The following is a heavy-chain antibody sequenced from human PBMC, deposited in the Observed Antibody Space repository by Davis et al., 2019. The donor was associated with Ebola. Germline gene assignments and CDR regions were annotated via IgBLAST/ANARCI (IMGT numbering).Heavy chain of an antibody. CDR1: GYTFTSYG. D-gene: IGHD5-24*01. V-gene: IGHV1-18*01. Sequence: AASVKVSCKASGYTFTSYGISWVRQAPGQGLEWMGWISAYNGNTNYAQKLQGRVTMTTDTSTSTAYMELRSLRSDDTAVYYCARDLRREGYNPPLMGYWGQGTLVTVSS. CDR3: ARDLRREGYNPPLMGY. J-gene: IGHJ4*02. CDR2: ISAYNGNT.